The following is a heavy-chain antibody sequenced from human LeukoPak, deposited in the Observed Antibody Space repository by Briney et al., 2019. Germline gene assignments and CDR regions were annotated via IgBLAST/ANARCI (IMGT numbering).Heavy chain of an antibody. D-gene: IGHD4-23*01. V-gene: IGHV3-74*01. CDR1: GFTFKLYW. CDR2: INDDGSDT. CDR3: ARDPVGGGNPNWYFDL. J-gene: IGHJ2*01. Sequence: GGSLRLSCAASGFTFKLYWMHWVRQVPGKGPVWVARINDDGSDTVYADSVKGRFTISRDNAKNSLYLQMNSLRAEDTAVYYCARDPVGGGNPNWYFDLWGRGTLVTVSS.